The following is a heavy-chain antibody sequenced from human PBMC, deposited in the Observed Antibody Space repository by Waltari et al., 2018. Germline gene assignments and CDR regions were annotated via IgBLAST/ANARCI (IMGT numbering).Heavy chain of an antibody. Sequence: EVQLVESGGGLVQPGGSLRLSCAASGFTFSSYEMNWVRQATGKGLEWVSYISSSGSTIYYADSVNGRFTISRDNAKNSLYLQMNSLRAEDTAVYYCAREPYDFWSGYYNYYYYGMDVWGQGTTVTVSS. CDR1: GFTFSSYE. V-gene: IGHV3-48*03. D-gene: IGHD3-3*01. J-gene: IGHJ6*02. CDR3: AREPYDFWSGYYNYYYYGMDV. CDR2: ISSSGSTI.